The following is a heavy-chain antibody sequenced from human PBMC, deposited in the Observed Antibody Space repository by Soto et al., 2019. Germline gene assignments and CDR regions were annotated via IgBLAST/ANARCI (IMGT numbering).Heavy chain of an antibody. CDR3: ARGTYCGSNCFFAREY. D-gene: IGHD2-21*01. Sequence: SVKVSCKASGDTSTTYVTSWVRQAPGQGPEWIGGINPMSRTAKYSEKYNGRVTITADEATRIAYLDLTSLRFEDTAVYFCARGTYCGSNCFFAREYWGQGTLVTVSS. CDR2: INPMSRTA. V-gene: IGHV1-69*13. CDR1: GDTSTTYV. J-gene: IGHJ4*02.